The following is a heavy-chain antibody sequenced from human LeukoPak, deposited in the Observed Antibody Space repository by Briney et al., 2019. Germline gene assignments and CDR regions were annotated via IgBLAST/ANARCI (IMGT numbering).Heavy chain of an antibody. Sequence: SETLSLTCAVSADSFSSHYWTWIRQPPGKGLEWIGYISYIGSTNYNPSLKSRVTISIDTSKNQFSLKLSSVTAADTAVYYCARDLVTVTKGFDSWGQGTMVSVSS. CDR3: ARDLVTVTKGFDS. V-gene: IGHV4-59*11. CDR1: ADSFSSHY. D-gene: IGHD4-17*01. J-gene: IGHJ3*02. CDR2: ISYIGST.